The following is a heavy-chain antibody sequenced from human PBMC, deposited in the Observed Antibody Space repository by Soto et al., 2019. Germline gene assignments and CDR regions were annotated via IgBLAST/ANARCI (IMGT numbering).Heavy chain of an antibody. CDR1: GGSISSYY. CDR3: GRVEVLLYLEY. V-gene: IGHV4-59*12. CDR2: IYYSGST. J-gene: IGHJ4*02. Sequence: KASETLSLTCTVSGGSISSYYWSWIRQPPGKGLEWIGYIYYSGSTNYNPSIKSRVTISVDTSKNQFSLKLSSVTAADTAVYYCGRVEVLLYLEYWAQGALVTVTA. D-gene: IGHD1-1*01.